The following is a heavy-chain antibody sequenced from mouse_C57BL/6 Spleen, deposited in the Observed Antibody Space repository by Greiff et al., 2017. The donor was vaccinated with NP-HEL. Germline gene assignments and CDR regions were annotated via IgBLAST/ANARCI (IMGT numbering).Heavy chain of an antibody. CDR1: GFTFSDFY. CDR2: SRNKANDYTT. CDR3: ARDDYSNYAMDY. V-gene: IGHV7-1*01. Sequence: EVKLMESGGGLVQSGRSLRLSCATSGFTFSDFYMEWVRQAPGKGLEWIAASRNKANDYTTEYSASVKGRFIVSRDTSQSILYLQMNALRAEDTAIYYCARDDYSNYAMDYWGQGTSVTVSS. D-gene: IGHD2-5*01. J-gene: IGHJ4*01.